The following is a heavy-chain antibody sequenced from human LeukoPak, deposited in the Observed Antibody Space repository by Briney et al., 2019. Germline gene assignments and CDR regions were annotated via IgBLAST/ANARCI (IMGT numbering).Heavy chain of an antibody. D-gene: IGHD6-13*01. CDR1: GFTFSNYA. J-gene: IGHJ4*02. Sequence: GGSLRLSCAASGFTFSNYAMSRVRQAPGKGLEWVSSITGGGTRAYYADSVKGRFTISRDNSGYTLHLQMNSLRAEDTAVYYCASRSSTVAATVLFDYWGQGTLVTVSS. CDR2: ITGGGTRA. V-gene: IGHV3-23*01. CDR3: ASRSSTVAATVLFDY.